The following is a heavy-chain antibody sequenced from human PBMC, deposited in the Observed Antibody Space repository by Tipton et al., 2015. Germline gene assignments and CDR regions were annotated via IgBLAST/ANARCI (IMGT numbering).Heavy chain of an antibody. CDR2: IKQDGSEK. CDR3: ASRYCSGGSCYPYWDY. D-gene: IGHD2-15*01. CDR1: GFTFSSYW. V-gene: IGHV3-7*01. Sequence: SLRLSCAAFGFTFSSYWMSWVRQAPGKGLEWVANIKQDGSEKYYVDSVKGRFTISRDNAKNSLYLQMNGLRAEDTAVYYCASRYCSGGSCYPYWDYWGPGTLVTVSS. J-gene: IGHJ4*02.